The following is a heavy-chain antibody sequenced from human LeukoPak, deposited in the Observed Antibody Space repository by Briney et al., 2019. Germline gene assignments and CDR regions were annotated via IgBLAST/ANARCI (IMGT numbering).Heavy chain of an antibody. D-gene: IGHD3-3*01. Sequence: GGSLRLSCAASVFTFSSYWMSWVRQAPGKGLEWVANIKQDGSEKYYVDSVKGRFTISRDNAKNSLFLQMNSLRAEDTAMYYCGRDYDLWGQGTLVTVSS. CDR3: GRDYDL. J-gene: IGHJ4*02. V-gene: IGHV3-7*01. CDR2: IKQDGSEK. CDR1: VFTFSSYW.